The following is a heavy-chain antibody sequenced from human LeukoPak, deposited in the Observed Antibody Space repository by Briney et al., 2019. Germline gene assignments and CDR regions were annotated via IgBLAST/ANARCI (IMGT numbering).Heavy chain of an antibody. J-gene: IGHJ4*02. V-gene: IGHV3-23*01. CDR2: ISGRTGST. Sequence: PGESLKISCAASGFAFSTNVMSWVRQAPGKGLEWVLAISGRTGSTYYSDSVKGRFTISRDNSKSTLYLQMDSLRAEDTAVYYCAKCGNSGCHLIDYWGQGTLVTVSS. D-gene: IGHD5-12*01. CDR3: AKCGNSGCHLIDY. CDR1: GFAFSTNV.